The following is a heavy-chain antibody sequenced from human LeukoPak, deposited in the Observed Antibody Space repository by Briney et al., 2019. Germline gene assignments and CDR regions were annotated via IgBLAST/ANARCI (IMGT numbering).Heavy chain of an antibody. CDR1: GFTFSSYA. CDR2: ISGSGGST. CDR3: ARDPRQWLAGFDY. D-gene: IGHD6-19*01. V-gene: IGHV3-23*01. J-gene: IGHJ4*02. Sequence: GGSLRLSCAASGFTFSSYAMSWVRQAPGKGLEWVSAISGSGGSTYYADSVKGRFTISRDNSKNTLYLQMNSLRAEDTAVYYCARDPRQWLAGFDYWGQGTLVTVPS.